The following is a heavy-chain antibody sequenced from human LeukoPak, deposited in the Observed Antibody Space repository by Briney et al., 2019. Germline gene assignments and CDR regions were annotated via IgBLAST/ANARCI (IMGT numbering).Heavy chain of an antibody. CDR1: GGSISSDYYY. CDR2: INYSGST. D-gene: IGHD2-15*01. J-gene: IGHJ6*02. CDR3: ARHCSGISCYHYYGMDV. Sequence: SETLSLTCTVSGGSISSDYYYWDWIRQPPGKGLEWIGSINYSGSTYYNPSLKSQVTISVDTSKNQFSLKLSSVIAADSAVYYCARHCSGISCYHYYGMDVWGQGTTVTVSS. V-gene: IGHV4-39*01.